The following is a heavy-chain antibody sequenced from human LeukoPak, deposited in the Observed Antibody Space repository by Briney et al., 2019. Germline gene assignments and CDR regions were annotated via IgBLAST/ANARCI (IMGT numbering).Heavy chain of an antibody. Sequence: PGGSLRLSCAASGFTFSSYWMHWVRQAPGKGLVWVSRINSDGSSTSYADSVKGRFTISIDNAKNTLCLQMNSLSAEDTAVYYCARDAHYYDSSGYYSAPHFDYWGQGTLVTVSS. CDR1: GFTFSSYW. D-gene: IGHD3-22*01. CDR3: ARDAHYYDSSGYYSAPHFDY. V-gene: IGHV3-74*01. CDR2: INSDGSST. J-gene: IGHJ4*02.